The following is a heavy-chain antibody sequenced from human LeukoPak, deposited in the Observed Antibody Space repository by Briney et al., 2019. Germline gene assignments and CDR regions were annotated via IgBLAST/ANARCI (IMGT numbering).Heavy chain of an antibody. CDR1: GYIFTSYW. CDR2: IYSGDSDT. D-gene: IGHD3-16*02. J-gene: IGHJ4*02. CDR3: ATEVITFGGVIADDY. Sequence: GESLKISCKGSGYIFTSYWIGWVRQMPGKGLEWMGIIYSGDSDTRYSPSFLGQVTISADRSISTAYLQWSSLKASDTAMYYCATEVITFGGVIADDYWGQGTLVTVSS. V-gene: IGHV5-51*01.